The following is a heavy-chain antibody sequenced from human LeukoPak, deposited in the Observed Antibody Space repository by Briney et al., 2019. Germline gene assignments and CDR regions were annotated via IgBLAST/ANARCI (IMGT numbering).Heavy chain of an antibody. V-gene: IGHV3-66*01. J-gene: IGHJ3*02. CDR3: VRDGTGPLYGGEGSLVSPSAGRAPPPTEI. Sequence: GGSLRLSCAASGFTVSSNYMSWVRQAPGKGLEWVSVIYSGGGTNYAYYVKGRFTITRDNSKNTLYLQMNSLSARDTAVYYCVRDGTGPLYGGEGSLVSPSAGRAPPPTEIWG. CDR2: IYSGGGT. CDR1: GFTVSSNY. D-gene: IGHD3-10*01.